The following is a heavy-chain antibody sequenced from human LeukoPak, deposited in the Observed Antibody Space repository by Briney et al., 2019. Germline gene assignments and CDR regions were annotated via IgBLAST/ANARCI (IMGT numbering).Heavy chain of an antibody. CDR3: ARMGSWWFDP. Sequence: SETLSLTCTVSGGSISSYYWSWIRQPPGKGLEWIGYIYYSGSTDYNPSLKSRVTISVDTSKNQFSLKLSSVTAADTAVYYCARMGSWWFDPWGQGTLVTVSS. V-gene: IGHV4-59*01. CDR1: GGSISSYY. CDR2: IYYSGST. J-gene: IGHJ5*02.